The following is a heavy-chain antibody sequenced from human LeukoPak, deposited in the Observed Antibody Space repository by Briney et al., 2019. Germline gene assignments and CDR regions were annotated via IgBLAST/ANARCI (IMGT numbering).Heavy chain of an antibody. J-gene: IGHJ3*02. CDR3: ARRPDRGWAGPGAFDI. Sequence: SETLSLTCTVSGGSISSYYWSWIRQPPGKGLEWIGYIYYSGSTNYNPSLKSRVTISVDTSKNQFSLKLSSVTAADTAVYCCARRPDRGWAGPGAFDIWGQGTMVTVSS. V-gene: IGHV4-59*08. CDR1: GGSISSYY. CDR2: IYYSGST. D-gene: IGHD1-26*01.